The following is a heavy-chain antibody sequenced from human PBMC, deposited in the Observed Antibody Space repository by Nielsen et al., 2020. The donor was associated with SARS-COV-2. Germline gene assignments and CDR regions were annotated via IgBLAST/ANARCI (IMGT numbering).Heavy chain of an antibody. CDR1: GFTFRSYA. V-gene: IGHV3-23*01. D-gene: IGHD6-19*01. CDR2: ISDSDGST. Sequence: GGSLRLSCAASGFTFRSYAMSWVRQAPGKGLEWVSAISDSDGSTYYADSVKGRFTISRDNSKNTLYLQMNSLRAEDTAVYYCAKSRQQWPGGDWFDPWGQGTLVTVSS. J-gene: IGHJ5*02. CDR3: AKSRQQWPGGDWFDP.